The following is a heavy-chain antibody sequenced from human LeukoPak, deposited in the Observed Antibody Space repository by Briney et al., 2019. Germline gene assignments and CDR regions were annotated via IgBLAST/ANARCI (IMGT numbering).Heavy chain of an antibody. CDR1: GFTFSNFA. J-gene: IGHJ4*02. Sequence: GGSLRLSCAASGFTFSNFAMSWVRQAPGKGLEWVSAISGRGGTTYYADSEKGRFTISRDNSKNTLYLQMNSLRAEDTAVYYCAKERAYSYGPIDSWGQGTLVTVSS. V-gene: IGHV3-23*01. CDR2: ISGRGGTT. CDR3: AKERAYSYGPIDS. D-gene: IGHD5-18*01.